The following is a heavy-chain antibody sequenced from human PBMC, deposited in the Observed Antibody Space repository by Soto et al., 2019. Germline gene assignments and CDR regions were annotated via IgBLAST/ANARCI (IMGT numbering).Heavy chain of an antibody. J-gene: IGHJ6*02. D-gene: IGHD2-15*01. Sequence: SETLSLACAVYGGSFSGYYWSWIRQPPGKGLEWIGEINHSGSTNYNPSLKSRVTISVDTSKNQFSLKLSSATAADTAVYYCARGICSGGSCYSRARRYYGMDVWGQGTTVTVSS. CDR2: INHSGST. CDR3: ARGICSGGSCYSRARRYYGMDV. V-gene: IGHV4-34*01. CDR1: GGSFSGYY.